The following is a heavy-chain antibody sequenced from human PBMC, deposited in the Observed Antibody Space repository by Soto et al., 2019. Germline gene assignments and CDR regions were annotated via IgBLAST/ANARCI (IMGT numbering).Heavy chain of an antibody. CDR2: IYSSGST. J-gene: IGHJ4*02. CDR3: VRHRSSREIPFDN. Sequence: LSLTCTVSGDSISGTSFYWGWIRQSSGKGLEWIASIYSSGSTSYNLSLKSRLSLSVDTSKNQFSLRLQSVTAADTAVYYCVRHRSSREIPFDNWGQGTLVTVS. CDR1: GDSISGTSFY. D-gene: IGHD2-21*01. V-gene: IGHV4-39*01.